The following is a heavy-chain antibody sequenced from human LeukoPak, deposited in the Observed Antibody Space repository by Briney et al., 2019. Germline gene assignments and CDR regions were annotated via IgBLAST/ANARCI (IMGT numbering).Heavy chain of an antibody. D-gene: IGHD3-3*01. CDR2: INHSGST. V-gene: IGHV4-34*01. CDR1: GGSFSGYY. CDR3: ARGILKLRFLEWLYNWFDP. J-gene: IGHJ5*02. Sequence: SETLSLTCAVYGGSFSGYYWSWIRRPPGKGLEWIGEINHSGSTNYNPSLKSRVTISVDTSKNQFSLKLSSVTAADTAVYYCARGILKLRFLEWLYNWFDPWGQGTLVTVSS.